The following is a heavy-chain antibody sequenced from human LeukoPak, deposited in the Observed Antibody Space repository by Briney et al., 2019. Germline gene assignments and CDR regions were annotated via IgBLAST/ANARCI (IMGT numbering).Heavy chain of an antibody. V-gene: IGHV3-66*01. CDR3: ARDDCAGDSSGYIDY. CDR2: IYSAGNT. Sequence: GGSLRLSCAASGFTVSSNYMSWVRQAPGKGLEWVSVIYSAGNTFYADSVKGRFTISRDNSKNTLYLQMNSLRAEDTALYYCARDDCAGDSSGYIDYWGQGTLVTVSS. D-gene: IGHD3-22*01. J-gene: IGHJ4*02. CDR1: GFTVSSNY.